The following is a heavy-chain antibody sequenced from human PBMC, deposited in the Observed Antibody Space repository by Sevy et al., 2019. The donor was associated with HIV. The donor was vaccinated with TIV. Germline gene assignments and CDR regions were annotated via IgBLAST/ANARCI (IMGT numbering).Heavy chain of an antibody. CDR2: VSYDGSTK. J-gene: IGHJ3*02. CDR3: AKGSKATGSAFDI. CDR1: GFTFSNYG. V-gene: IGHV3-30*19. Sequence: GGSLRLSCAASGFTFSNYGMHWVRQAPGKGLEWVAVVSYDGSTKYYTGSVRGRFSISRDNSKNTVYLQMNSLRVEDTAVYYCAKGSKATGSAFDIWGQGTMVTVSS. D-gene: IGHD1-1*01.